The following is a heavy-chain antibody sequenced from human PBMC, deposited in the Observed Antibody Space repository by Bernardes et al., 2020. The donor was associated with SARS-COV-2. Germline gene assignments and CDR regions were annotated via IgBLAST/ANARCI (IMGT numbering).Heavy chain of an antibody. CDR3: ARVEGFCSGGTCFSLFYFDH. CDR1: GYTYTNYG. Sequence: ASVKVSCKASGYTYTNYGIAWVRQAPGHGLEWLGWISGYNGNTNYARHLQDRISMTTDLSTNTAFMELRRLRSDDTAVYYCARVEGFCSGGTCFSLFYFDHWGQGTMVSGSS. V-gene: IGHV1-18*04. CDR2: ISGYNGNT. J-gene: IGHJ4*02. D-gene: IGHD2-15*01.